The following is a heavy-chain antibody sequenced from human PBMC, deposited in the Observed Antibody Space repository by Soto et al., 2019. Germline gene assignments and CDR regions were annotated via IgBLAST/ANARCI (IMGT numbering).Heavy chain of an antibody. V-gene: IGHV3-23*01. CDR3: VCGGYGYGDYYYFYGMDV. J-gene: IGHJ6*02. Sequence: PGGSLRLSCAASGFTFNNYAMSWVRQAPGKGLEWVSGISGSGGKTYYEDSVKGRFTISRDNSKNMLYLQMNSLRAEDTAVYYCVCGGYGYGDYYYFYGMDVWGQGTTVTVSS. D-gene: IGHD4-17*01. CDR2: ISGSGGKT. CDR1: GFTFNNYA.